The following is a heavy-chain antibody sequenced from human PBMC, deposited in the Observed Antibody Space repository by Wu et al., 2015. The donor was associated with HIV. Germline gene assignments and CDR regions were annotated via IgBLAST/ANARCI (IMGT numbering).Heavy chain of an antibody. CDR1: GGSFSDYA. D-gene: IGHD2-15*01. J-gene: IGHJ6*02. V-gene: IGHV1-69*13. Sequence: QVQLVQSGAGVKKPGSSVKVSCKASGGSFSDYAISWVRQAPGQGPEWMGRIIPMYGKPIDAQKFQGRITITADDSTSTVDMELSSLRSEDTAVYFCARDRDGGGFYYGMDVWGQGTTVTVSS. CDR3: ARDRDGGGFYYGMDV. CDR2: IIPMYGKP.